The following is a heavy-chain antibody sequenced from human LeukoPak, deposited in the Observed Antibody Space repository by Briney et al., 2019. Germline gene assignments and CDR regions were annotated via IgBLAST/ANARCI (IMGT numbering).Heavy chain of an antibody. Sequence: PSGTLSLTCAVSGGSISSSNWWSWIRQPPGKGLEWIGEINHSGSTNYNPSLKSRVTISVDTSKNQFSLKLSSVTAADTAVYYCARVSRTRRIVWGQGTLVTVSS. V-gene: IGHV4-4*02. J-gene: IGHJ4*02. D-gene: IGHD1-14*01. CDR3: ARVSRTRRIV. CDR1: GGSISSSNW. CDR2: INHSGST.